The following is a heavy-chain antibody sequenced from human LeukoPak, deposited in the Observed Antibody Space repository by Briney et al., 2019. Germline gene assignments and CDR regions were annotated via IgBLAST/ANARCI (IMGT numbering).Heavy chain of an antibody. Sequence: SVKVSCKASGGTFRNYGISWVRQAPGQGLEWMGRIIPSLGVPSYGQKFRGRVSITADKSTTTAYMELSGLRSEDTAVYYCARTYYYDSSGYLNAVDMWGQGTMVTVSS. CDR2: IIPSLGVP. CDR1: GGTFRNYG. V-gene: IGHV1-69*04. CDR3: ARTYYYDSSGYLNAVDM. J-gene: IGHJ3*02. D-gene: IGHD3-22*01.